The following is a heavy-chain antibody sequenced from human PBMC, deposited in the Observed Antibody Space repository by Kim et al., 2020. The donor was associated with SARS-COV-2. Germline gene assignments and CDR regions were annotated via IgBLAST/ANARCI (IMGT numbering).Heavy chain of an antibody. D-gene: IGHD3-22*01. CDR1: GFTFSSYW. J-gene: IGHJ4*02. CDR2: IKQDGSGK. CDR3: ARDVNSSGPEGFFAY. V-gene: IGHV3-7*01. Sequence: GGSLRLSCAASGFTFSSYWMSWVRQAPGKGLEGVANIKQDGSGKYYVDSVKGLFTISRDNDKNSLYLKMNILRAEDTAVYYCARDVNSSGPEGFFAYWGQGHLVTFSS.